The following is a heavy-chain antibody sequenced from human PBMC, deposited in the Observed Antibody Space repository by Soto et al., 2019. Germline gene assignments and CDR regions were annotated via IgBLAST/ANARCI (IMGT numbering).Heavy chain of an antibody. Sequence: QVQLQQWGAGLLKPSETLSLTCAVYGGSFSGYYWSWIRQPPGKGLEWIGEINHSGSTNYNPSLKRRVTISVDTSKNQFSLKLSSVTAADTAVYYCARGRGRDYGDYSVDYWGQGTLVTVSS. CDR3: ARGRGRDYGDYSVDY. V-gene: IGHV4-34*01. CDR1: GGSFSGYY. CDR2: INHSGST. D-gene: IGHD4-17*01. J-gene: IGHJ4*02.